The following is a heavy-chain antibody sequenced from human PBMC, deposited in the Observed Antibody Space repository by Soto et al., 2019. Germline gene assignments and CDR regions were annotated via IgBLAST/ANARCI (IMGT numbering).Heavy chain of an antibody. V-gene: IGHV4-4*02. Sequence: PSETLSLTCAVSGGSISSSNWWSWVRQPPGKGLEWIGEIYHSGSTNYNPSLKSRVTISVDKSKNQFSLKLSSVTAADTAVYYCASVLITVDGTGNYWGPGTLVTVSS. CDR1: GGSISSSNW. CDR2: IYHSGST. D-gene: IGHD6-19*01. J-gene: IGHJ4*02. CDR3: ASVLITVDGTGNY.